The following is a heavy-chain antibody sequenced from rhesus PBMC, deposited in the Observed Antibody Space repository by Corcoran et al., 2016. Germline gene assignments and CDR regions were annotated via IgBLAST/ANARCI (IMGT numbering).Heavy chain of an antibody. D-gene: IGHD4-17*01. Sequence: DVQLVESGGGLVKPGGSLGRSCGASGFTFSSFVIHWVRQAPGKGLEWVSVISESGGTIFDADSVKGRFTISRDNAKNSLFLQMNSLRAEDTAVYYCTRGAWVTTMRYFEFWGQGALVTVSS. CDR1: GFTFSSFV. CDR2: ISESGGTI. CDR3: TRGAWVTTMRYFEF. J-gene: IGHJ1*01. V-gene: IGHV3S26*01.